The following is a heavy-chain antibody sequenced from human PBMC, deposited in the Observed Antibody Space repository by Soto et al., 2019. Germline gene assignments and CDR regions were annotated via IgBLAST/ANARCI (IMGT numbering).Heavy chain of an antibody. CDR1: GGSISSYY. CDR2: IYYSGST. V-gene: IGHV4-59*08. D-gene: IGHD5-18*01. Sequence: QVQLQESGPGLVKPSETLSLTCTVSGGSISSYYWSCIRQPPGKGLEWIGYIYYSGSTNYNPSLQSRVTISVHTSKNQFSLKLSFVTAADTAAYYCARHGAGYSYSGYYYYMDVWGKGTTVTVSS. J-gene: IGHJ6*03. CDR3: ARHGAGYSYSGYYYYMDV.